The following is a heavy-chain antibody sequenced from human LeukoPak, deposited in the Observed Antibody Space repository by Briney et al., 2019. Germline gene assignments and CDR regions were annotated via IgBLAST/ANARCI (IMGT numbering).Heavy chain of an antibody. CDR1: RFSFSTYP. D-gene: IGHD3-10*01. Sequence: PGGSLRLSCEASRFSFSTYPMGWVRRAPGRGLEWVSGISASGDVTFHADPLKGRFTISRDNSKNTLYLQMDSLRAEDTAKYYCAKTPYGSGSYWPFDYWGQGTLVTVSS. CDR3: AKTPYGSGSYWPFDY. CDR2: ISASGDVT. V-gene: IGHV3-23*01. J-gene: IGHJ4*02.